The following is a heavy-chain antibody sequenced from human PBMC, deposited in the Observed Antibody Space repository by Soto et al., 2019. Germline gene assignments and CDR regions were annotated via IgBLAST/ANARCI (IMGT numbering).Heavy chain of an antibody. CDR3: ARVSHRFWQQLSFYSYYMDL. V-gene: IGHV3-66*01. D-gene: IGHD1-1*01. Sequence: EVQLMESGGGLVQPGGSLRLSCAASGFTVSSNYMRWVRQVPGEGLQWVSDLYSGGSVHHADSVKDRFNISRDDSKHTVYLQMNSLRVEDTAVYYCARVSHRFWQQLSFYSYYMDLWGKGTTVTVSS. CDR1: GFTVSSNY. CDR2: LYSGGSV. J-gene: IGHJ6*03.